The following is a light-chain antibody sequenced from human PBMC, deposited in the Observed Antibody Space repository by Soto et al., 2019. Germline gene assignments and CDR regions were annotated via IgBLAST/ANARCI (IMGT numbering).Light chain of an antibody. CDR3: QQRSNWLFT. J-gene: IGKJ3*01. CDR1: QSVSSN. Sequence: EIGMTQSPATLSVSPGERATLSCRASQSVSSNLAWYQQKPGQAPRLLIYGASTRATGIPARFSGSGSGTEFTLTISSLQSEDFAVYYCQQRSNWLFTFGPGTKVHIK. V-gene: IGKV3-15*01. CDR2: GAS.